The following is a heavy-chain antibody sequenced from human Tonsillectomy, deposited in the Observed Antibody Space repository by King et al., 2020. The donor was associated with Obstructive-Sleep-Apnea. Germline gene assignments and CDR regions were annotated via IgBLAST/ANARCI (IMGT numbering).Heavy chain of an antibody. J-gene: IGHJ4*02. CDR1: GFTFTSSA. V-gene: IGHV1-58*01. Sequence: QLVQSGPEVKKPGTSVKVSCKASGFTFTSSAVQWVRQALGQRLEWLGWLVVGSGNTNYAQKFQERVTITRDMSTSPAYMYLSSLRSEDTAVYCFAHGAADEEIDYWGQGTLVTVSS. CDR2: LVVGSGNT. CDR3: AHGAADEEIDY. D-gene: IGHD2-15*01.